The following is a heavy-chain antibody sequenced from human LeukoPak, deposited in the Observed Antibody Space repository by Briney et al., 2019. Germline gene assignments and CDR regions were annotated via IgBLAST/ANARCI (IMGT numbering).Heavy chain of an antibody. CDR2: VSGSGAST. Sequence: PGGSLRLSCAASGFTFSNSALSWVRQAPGKGLEWVSDVSGSGASTYYADSVKGRFTISRDNSKNTLYLQMNTLRAEDTAVYYCAIGPGGLFKYWGQGTLVTVSS. V-gene: IGHV3-23*01. J-gene: IGHJ4*02. CDR1: GFTFSNSA. CDR3: AIGPGGLFKY. D-gene: IGHD4-23*01.